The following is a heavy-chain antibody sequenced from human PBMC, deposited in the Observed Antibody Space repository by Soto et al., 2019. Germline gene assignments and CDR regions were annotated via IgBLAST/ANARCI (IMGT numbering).Heavy chain of an antibody. Sequence: QVQLVESGGGVVQPGRSLRLSCAASGFTFSSYGMHWVRQAPGKGLEWVAVISYDGSKKYYADSVKGRFTISRDNSKNTLYLQMNSLRAEDTAVYYCAKERDIVVVVAPLDYWGPGTLVTVSS. V-gene: IGHV3-30*18. J-gene: IGHJ4*02. CDR1: GFTFSSYG. D-gene: IGHD2-15*01. CDR3: AKERDIVVVVAPLDY. CDR2: ISYDGSKK.